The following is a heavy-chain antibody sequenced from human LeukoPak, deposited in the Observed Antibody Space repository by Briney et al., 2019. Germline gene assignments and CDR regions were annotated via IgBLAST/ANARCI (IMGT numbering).Heavy chain of an antibody. J-gene: IGHJ4*02. CDR1: GFTFSSQV. D-gene: IGHD2-15*01. V-gene: IGHV3-64*01. CDR3: ARRYCSGGSCYFDY. CDR2: ISSNGGST. Sequence: GSLRLSCAASGFTFSSQVMHWVRQAPGKGLEYVSAISSNGGSTYYANSVKGRFTISRDNSKNTLYLQMGSLRAEDMAVYYCARRYCSGGSCYFDYWGQGTLVTVSS.